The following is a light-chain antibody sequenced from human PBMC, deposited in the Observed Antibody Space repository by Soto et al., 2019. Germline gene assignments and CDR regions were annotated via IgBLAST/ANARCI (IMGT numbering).Light chain of an antibody. CDR2: RNN. Sequence: QSVLTQAPSASGAPGQRVFISCSGSSPNIGSNYVYWYQQFPGTAPKLLILRNNQRPSGVPDRFSASKSGTSASLAISGLRCEDEADYHCAAWDDNLRSVVFGGGTKVTVL. V-gene: IGLV1-47*01. CDR3: AAWDDNLRSVV. CDR1: SPNIGSNY. J-gene: IGLJ2*01.